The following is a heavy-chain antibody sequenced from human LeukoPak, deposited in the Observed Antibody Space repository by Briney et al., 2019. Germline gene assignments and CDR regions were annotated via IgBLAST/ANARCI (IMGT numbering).Heavy chain of an antibody. CDR1: GGSFSSYY. D-gene: IGHD3-16*01. Sequence: SETLSLTCAVYGGSFSSYYWSWIRQPPGKGLEWIGYIYYSGSTNYNPSLKSRVTISVDTSKNQFSLKLSSVTAADTAVYYCARVGGGAISSYYYYYGMDLWGQGTTVTVSS. V-gene: IGHV4-59*01. CDR3: ARVGGGAISSYYYYYGMDL. J-gene: IGHJ6*02. CDR2: IYYSGST.